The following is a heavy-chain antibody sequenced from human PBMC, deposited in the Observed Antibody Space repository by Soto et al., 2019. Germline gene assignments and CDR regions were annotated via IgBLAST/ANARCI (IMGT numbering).Heavy chain of an antibody. D-gene: IGHD5-12*01. CDR3: ASEDGYNLDH. CDR1: GYPFISYD. CDR2: MNPNTGDT. Sequence: QVQLVPSGAEVKKPGASVKVSCKASGYPFISYDINWVRPATGQGLEWMGLMNPNTGDTGYAQKFQRRVTMTRNTYINTANLLLCSRRWDDTFVSFCASEDGYNLDHCDQGTLATVSS. V-gene: IGHV1-8*01. J-gene: IGHJ4*02.